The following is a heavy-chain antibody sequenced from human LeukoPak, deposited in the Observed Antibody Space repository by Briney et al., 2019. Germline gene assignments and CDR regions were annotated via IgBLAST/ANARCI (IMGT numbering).Heavy chain of an antibody. Sequence: ASVKVSCKVSGYTLTELSMHWVRQAPGEGLEWMGGFDPEDGETIYAQKFQGRVTMTEDTSTDTAYMELSSLRSEDTAVYYCARAGGGYQPNWFDPWGQGTLVTVSS. CDR3: ARAGGGYQPNWFDP. J-gene: IGHJ5*02. D-gene: IGHD3-22*01. CDR2: FDPEDGET. CDR1: GYTLTELS. V-gene: IGHV1-24*01.